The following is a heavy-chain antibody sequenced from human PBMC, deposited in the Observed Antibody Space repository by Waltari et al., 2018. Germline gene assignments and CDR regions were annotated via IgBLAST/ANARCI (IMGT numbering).Heavy chain of an antibody. CDR1: GVIVSNNY. CDR3: TSDHGLSWPLD. CDR2: IYGGGET. Sequence: EVHLVESGGGLVHPGDSVRLSCAASGVIVSNNYMSWVRQPPGKGLGWVSVIYGGGETYYADSVKGRFTISRDNSKNTLDLQMNNVRAEDTAVYYCTSDHGLSWPLDWGQGTMVTVSS. V-gene: IGHV3-53*01. J-gene: IGHJ4*02. D-gene: IGHD6-13*01.